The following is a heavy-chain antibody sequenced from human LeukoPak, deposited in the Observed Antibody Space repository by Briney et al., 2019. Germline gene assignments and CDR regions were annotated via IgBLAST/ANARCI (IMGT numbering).Heavy chain of an antibody. CDR2: IYSSGDS. CDR1: GGPISAYY. V-gene: IGHV4-4*07. D-gene: IGHD4-17*01. J-gene: IGHJ4*02. Sequence: SETLSLTCTVSGGPISAYYWSWMRQPAGKGLEWIGRIYSSGDSNYNPSLKSRVTLSVDMSKNQFSLKLSSVTAADTAVYYCARENTVTGYPYNVDYWGQGTLVTVSS. CDR3: ARENTVTGYPYNVDY.